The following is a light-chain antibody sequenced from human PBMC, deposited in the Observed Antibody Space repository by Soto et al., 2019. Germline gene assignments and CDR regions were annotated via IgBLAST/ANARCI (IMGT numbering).Light chain of an antibody. J-gene: IGKJ4*01. CDR1: QSTNNL. Sequence: DVQMTQSPSTLSASVGYRVTITCRASQSTNNLLDWYQQKPGKAPKLLIYDVSTLESGVPSRFSGSGSGTEFTLTISSLPPEDFATYYCQQYDSYSLTFGGGTRVEIK. CDR3: QQYDSYSLT. V-gene: IGKV1-5*01. CDR2: DVS.